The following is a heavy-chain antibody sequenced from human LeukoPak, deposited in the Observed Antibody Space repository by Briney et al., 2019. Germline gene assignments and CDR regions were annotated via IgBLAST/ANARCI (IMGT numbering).Heavy chain of an antibody. CDR3: AKGIIVVVEAASMDDAFDI. CDR1: GFTFSSYA. CDR2: ISGSGGST. V-gene: IGHV3-23*01. Sequence: GGSLRLSCAASGFTFSSYAMSWVRQAPGKGLEWVSAISGSGGSTYYADSVKGRFTISRDNSKNTLYLQMNSLRAEDTAVYYCAKGIIVVVEAASMDDAFDIWGQGTMVTVSS. J-gene: IGHJ3*02. D-gene: IGHD2-15*01.